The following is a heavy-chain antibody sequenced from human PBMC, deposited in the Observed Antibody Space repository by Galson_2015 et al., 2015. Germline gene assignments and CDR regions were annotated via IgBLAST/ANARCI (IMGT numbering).Heavy chain of an antibody. Sequence: PRLSCAASGFTFSDYYTSWIRQAPGKGLEWVSYISSSGSTIYYADSVKGRYTISRDNAKNSLYLQMNSLRAEDTAVYYCARDQYSGYDASDYWGQGTLVTVSS. CDR3: ARDQYSGYDASDY. V-gene: IGHV3-11*01. CDR1: GFTFSDYY. D-gene: IGHD5-12*01. J-gene: IGHJ4*02. CDR2: ISSSGSTI.